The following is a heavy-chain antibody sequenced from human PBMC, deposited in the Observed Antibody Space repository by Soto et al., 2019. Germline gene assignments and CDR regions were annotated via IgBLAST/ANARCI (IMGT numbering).Heavy chain of an antibody. D-gene: IGHD2-21*02. V-gene: IGHV1-46*01. J-gene: IGHJ4*02. CDR2: ISLYHHST. Sequence: ASVKVSCKTSGYPFTDYFIHWVRQPPGQGLEWMGIISLYHHSTSYAQKFQGRLTVTADTSTTTVYMDLSSLTSEDSAVYWCARELYSCGGDCPYYMDYWGQGTLVTVSS. CDR1: GYPFTDYF. CDR3: ARELYSCGGDCPYYMDY.